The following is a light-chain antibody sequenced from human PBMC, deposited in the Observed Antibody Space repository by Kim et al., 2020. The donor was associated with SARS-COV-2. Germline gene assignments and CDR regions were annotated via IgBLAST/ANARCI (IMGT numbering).Light chain of an antibody. J-gene: IGLJ2*01. CDR1: SLRGYY. V-gene: IGLV3-19*01. CDR3: NSRDSSTNHLV. CDR2: GKS. Sequence: ALGQTVRITCQGDSLRGYYASWYQQKAGQAPVVVIYGKSNRLSGIPDRFSGSTSGNTASLTITGAQAEDEAVYYCNSRDSSTNHLVFGGGTKVTVL.